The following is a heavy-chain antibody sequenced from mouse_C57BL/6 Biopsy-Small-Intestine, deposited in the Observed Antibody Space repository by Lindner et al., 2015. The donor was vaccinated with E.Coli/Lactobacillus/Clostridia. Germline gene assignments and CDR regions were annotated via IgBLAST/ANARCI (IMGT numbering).Heavy chain of an antibody. J-gene: IGHJ3*01. V-gene: IGHV1-74*01. CDR3: ARDSTMFGVAPDRFDP. D-gene: IGHD1-3*01. CDR2: VIPMAGVA. CDR1: GGTFSSYT. Sequence: SVKVSCKASGGTFSSYTISWVRQAPGQGLEWMGRVIPMAGVATYAQKFQGRVTITADKSTNTAYMELSSLTSEDTAVYYCARDSTMFGVAPDRFDPWGQGTLVTVSS.